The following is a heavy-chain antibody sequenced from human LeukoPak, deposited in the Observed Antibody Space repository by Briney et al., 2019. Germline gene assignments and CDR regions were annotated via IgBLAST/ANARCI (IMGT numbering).Heavy chain of an antibody. D-gene: IGHD5-18*01. J-gene: IGHJ4*02. CDR3: ARDLGGIQLWFGFDY. Sequence: GRSLRLSCAASGFTFSSYAMHWVRQAPGKGLEWVAVISYDGSNKYYADSVKGRFTISRDNSKNTLYLQMNSLRAEDTAVYYCARDLGGIQLWFGFDYWGQGTLVTVSS. CDR2: ISYDGSNK. CDR1: GFTFSSYA. V-gene: IGHV3-30-3*01.